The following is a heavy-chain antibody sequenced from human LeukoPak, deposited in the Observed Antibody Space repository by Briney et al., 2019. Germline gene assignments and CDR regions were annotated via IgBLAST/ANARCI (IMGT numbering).Heavy chain of an antibody. V-gene: IGHV3-53*01. CDR2: IYSGGST. CDR3: ASTLGRERDSSGYSYYYYYMDV. J-gene: IGHJ6*03. CDR1: GFTVSSNY. Sequence: PGGSLRLSCAASGFTVSSNYMSWVRQAPGKGLEWVSVIYSGGSTYYADSVKGRFTISRDNAKNSLYLQMNSLRAEDTAVYYCASTLGRERDSSGYSYYYYYMDVWGKGTTVTISS. D-gene: IGHD3-22*01.